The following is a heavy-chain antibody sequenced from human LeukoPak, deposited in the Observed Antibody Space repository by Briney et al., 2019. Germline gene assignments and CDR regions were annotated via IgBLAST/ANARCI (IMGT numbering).Heavy chain of an antibody. Sequence: ASVKVSCKASGYTFTSFGISWVRQAPGRGLEWMGWICANNSKKDFAPNFQVRVTMTTDTSTSTAYMELRSLRSDDTAVFYCARAQYCSRGNCYDLDYWGQGTLVTVSS. D-gene: IGHD2-15*01. CDR2: ICANNSKK. CDR1: GYTFTSFG. J-gene: IGHJ4*02. CDR3: ARAQYCSRGNCYDLDY. V-gene: IGHV1-18*01.